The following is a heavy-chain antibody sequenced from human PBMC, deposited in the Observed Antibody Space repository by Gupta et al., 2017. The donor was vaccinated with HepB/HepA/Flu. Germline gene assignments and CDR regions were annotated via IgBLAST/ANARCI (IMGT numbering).Heavy chain of an antibody. CDR3: AQRPPTYSNYVTTGEWELLGLYFDY. J-gene: IGHJ4*02. V-gene: IGHV2-5*01. CDR2: IYWNDDK. D-gene: IGHD1-26*01. Sequence: QITLKESSPTLVKPTQTLTLTCTFSGFSLSTSGVGVGWIRQPPGKALEWLALIYWNDDKRYSTSLKSRLTITKDTSNNQVVLTMNNMDTVETATDYCAQRPPTYSNYVTTGEWELLGLYFDYWGQGTLVTVSS. CDR1: GFSLSTSGVG.